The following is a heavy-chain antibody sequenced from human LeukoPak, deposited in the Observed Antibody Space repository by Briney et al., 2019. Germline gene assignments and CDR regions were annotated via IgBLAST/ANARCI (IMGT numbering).Heavy chain of an antibody. Sequence: SETLSLTCIVSGVSINGRYWGWIRQPAGKGLEWIGHIYSSGSTYCNPSLKSRVTMSVDTSANHFYLRLTSVTAADTALYYCARRWTVENTFDVWGQGTMVTVSS. CDR2: IYSSGST. CDR3: ARRWTVENTFDV. CDR1: GVSINGRY. V-gene: IGHV4-4*07. J-gene: IGHJ3*01. D-gene: IGHD3/OR15-3a*01.